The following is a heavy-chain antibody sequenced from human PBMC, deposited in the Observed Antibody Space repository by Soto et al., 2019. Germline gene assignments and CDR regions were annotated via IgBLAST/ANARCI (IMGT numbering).Heavy chain of an antibody. CDR1: GGSVSSGSYY. Sequence: QVQLRESGPGLVKPSETLSLTCTVSGGSVSSGSYYWSWIRQPPGKGLEWIGYIYYSGSTNYNPSLKSRVTISVDTSKNQFSLKLSSVTAADTAVYYCARISGYSYGLPPYFDYWGQGTLVTVSS. J-gene: IGHJ4*02. CDR2: IYYSGST. D-gene: IGHD5-18*01. CDR3: ARISGYSYGLPPYFDY. V-gene: IGHV4-61*01.